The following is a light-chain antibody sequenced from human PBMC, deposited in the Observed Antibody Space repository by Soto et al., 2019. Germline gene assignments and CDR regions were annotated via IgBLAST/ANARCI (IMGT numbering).Light chain of an antibody. CDR1: SSNFGTNY. V-gene: IGLV1-51*02. CDR2: ENN. CDR3: GTWDSSLSGNFV. Sequence: SVVTQPPAVSAAPGQKGTISCSGSSSNFGTNYVSWYQQLPGTAPKLLIYENNKRPSGIPDRFSGSRSGTSATLGITGLQTGDEADYYCGTWDSSLSGNFVFGTGTKVTVL. J-gene: IGLJ1*01.